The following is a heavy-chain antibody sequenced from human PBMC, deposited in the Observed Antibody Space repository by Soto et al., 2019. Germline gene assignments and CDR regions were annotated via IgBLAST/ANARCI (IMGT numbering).Heavy chain of an antibody. CDR2: IKEDGSEK. CDR1: AFTLSSFW. V-gene: IGHV3-7*03. D-gene: IGHD1-26*01. J-gene: IGHJ4*02. Sequence: EVQLVESGGGLVQPGGSLRLSCAASAFTLSSFWMSWVRQAPGKGLEWVASIKEDGSEKTYVDSVKGRFSISRDTAKNALYLQMNSLRADDAAVYYCASYRTMGCWGQGTPVTVSS. CDR3: ASYRTMGC.